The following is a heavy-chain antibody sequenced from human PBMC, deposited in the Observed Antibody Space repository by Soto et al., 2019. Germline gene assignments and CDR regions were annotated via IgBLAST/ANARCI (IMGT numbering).Heavy chain of an antibody. CDR3: ARAHPTRYFDWLLSWFDP. CDR2: IYYSGST. CDR1: GGSISSGGYY. D-gene: IGHD3-9*01. J-gene: IGHJ5*02. V-gene: IGHV4-31*03. Sequence: PSETLSLTCTVSGGSISSGGYYWSWIRQHPGKGLEWIGYIYYSGSTYYNPSLKSRGTISVDTSRNQFSLKLSSVTAADTAVYYCARAHPTRYFDWLLSWFDPCGQGPLVTVSS.